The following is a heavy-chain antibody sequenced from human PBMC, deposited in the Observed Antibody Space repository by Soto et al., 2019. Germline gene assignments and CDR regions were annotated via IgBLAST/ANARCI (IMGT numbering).Heavy chain of an antibody. CDR1: GGSLSDYQ. CDR2: IYYSGST. Sequence: QVQLQESGPGLVKPSETLSHTCSVSGGSLSDYQWGWIRQPPGKGLEWIVYIYYSGSTHYNPSLKSRVTISLDTSTKQFSLRLRSVTAADTAVYCCTRMGGLGEMSPFFAYWGQGNLVTVSS. D-gene: IGHD3-16*01. J-gene: IGHJ4*02. CDR3: TRMGGLGEMSPFFAY. V-gene: IGHV4-59*01.